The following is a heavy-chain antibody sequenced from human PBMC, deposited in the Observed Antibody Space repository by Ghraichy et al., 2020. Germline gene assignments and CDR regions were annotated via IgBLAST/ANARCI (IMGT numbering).Heavy chain of an antibody. CDR1: GFIFDDYG. CDR2: LNWNGDST. CDR3: ATSRGLSGSDFDS. D-gene: IGHD1-26*01. Sequence: GGSLRLSCAASGFIFDDYGMSWVREVPGKGLEWVCGLNWNGDSTGYVDSVKGRFIISRDNAKNSLYVQMDNLRAEDTALYYCATSRGLSGSDFDSWGQGTQVTVSS. V-gene: IGHV3-20*04. J-gene: IGHJ4*02.